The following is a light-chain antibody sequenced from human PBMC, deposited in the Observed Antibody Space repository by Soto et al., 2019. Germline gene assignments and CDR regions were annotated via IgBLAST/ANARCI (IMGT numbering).Light chain of an antibody. V-gene: IGLV1-44*01. CDR3: AAWDDSLNGVV. Sequence: QSVLTQPPSASGTPGQRVTISCSGSCSNIGSNTVNWYQQLPGTAPKLLIHTNNQRPSGVPDRFSGSKSGTSASLAISGLQSEDEADYYCAAWDDSLNGVVFGGGTKLTVL. CDR1: CSNIGSNT. J-gene: IGLJ2*01. CDR2: TNN.